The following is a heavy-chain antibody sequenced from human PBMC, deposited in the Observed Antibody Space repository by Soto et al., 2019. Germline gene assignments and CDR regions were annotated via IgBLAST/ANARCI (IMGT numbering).Heavy chain of an antibody. CDR1: GYTFTEYG. CDR2: ISPYNGKT. D-gene: IGHD4-17*01. CDR3: ARADYGDTKIYSFDH. V-gene: IGHV1-18*01. Sequence: ASVKVSCKTSGYTFTEYGISWFRQAPGQGLEWMGWISPYNGKTNYIQEFQDRVTITTDTSSTTVYMDLRTLKSDDTAIYFCARADYGDTKIYSFDHWGQRTLVTVSS. J-gene: IGHJ4*02.